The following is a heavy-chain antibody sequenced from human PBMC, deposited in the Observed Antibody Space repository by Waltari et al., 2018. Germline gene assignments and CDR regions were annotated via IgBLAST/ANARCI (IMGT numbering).Heavy chain of an antibody. Sequence: QVQLQESGPGLVKPSQTLSLTCTVSGGSISSGGYYWSWIRQPPGKGLEWIGYIYHSGSTYYNPSLKSRVTISVDRSKNQFSLKLSSVTAADTAVYYCARYSSSSEVSYYGMDVWGQGTTVTVSS. CDR3: ARYSSSSEVSYYGMDV. D-gene: IGHD6-6*01. CDR2: IYHSGST. V-gene: IGHV4-30-2*01. CDR1: GGSISSGGYY. J-gene: IGHJ6*02.